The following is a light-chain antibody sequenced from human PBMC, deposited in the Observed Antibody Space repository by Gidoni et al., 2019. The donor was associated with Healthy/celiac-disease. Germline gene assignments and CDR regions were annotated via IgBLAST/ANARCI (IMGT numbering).Light chain of an antibody. Sequence: DIQMTQSPSSLSASVGDRVTITCRASQSISSYLNWYQQKPGKAPKLLIYAASSLQSGVPSRFSGSGSGTDFTLTISSLQPADFATYYCQQSYSTPGTFGQGTKVEIK. V-gene: IGKV1-39*01. CDR2: AAS. J-gene: IGKJ1*01. CDR1: QSISSY. CDR3: QQSYSTPGT.